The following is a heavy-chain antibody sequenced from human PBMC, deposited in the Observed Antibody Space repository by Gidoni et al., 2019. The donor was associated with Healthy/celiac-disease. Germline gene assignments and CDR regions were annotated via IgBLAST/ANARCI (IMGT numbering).Heavy chain of an antibody. V-gene: IGHV3-7*01. CDR2: IKQDGSEK. D-gene: IGHD3-22*01. CDR3: ARVRAWVLLRNYGMDV. Sequence: EVQLVESGGGLVQPGGSLRLSCAASGFTFSSYWMSWVRQAPGKGLEWVANIKQDGSEKYYVDSVKGRFTISRDNAKNSLYLQMNSLRAEDTAVYYCARVRAWVLLRNYGMDVWGQGTTVTVSS. J-gene: IGHJ6*02. CDR1: GFTFSSYW.